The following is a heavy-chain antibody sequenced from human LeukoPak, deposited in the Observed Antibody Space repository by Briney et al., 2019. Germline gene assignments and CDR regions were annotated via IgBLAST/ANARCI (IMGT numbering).Heavy chain of an antibody. D-gene: IGHD3-10*01. CDR2: ISSSSSTI. CDR3: ARDSKWFGELKNEY. V-gene: IGHV3-48*01. CDR1: GFTFSSYS. Sequence: PGGSLRLSCAASGFTFSSYSMNWVRQAPGKGLEWVSYISSSSSTIYYADSVKGRFTISRDNAKNSLYLQMNSLRAEDTAVYYCARDSKWFGELKNEYGGQGTLVTVYS. J-gene: IGHJ4*02.